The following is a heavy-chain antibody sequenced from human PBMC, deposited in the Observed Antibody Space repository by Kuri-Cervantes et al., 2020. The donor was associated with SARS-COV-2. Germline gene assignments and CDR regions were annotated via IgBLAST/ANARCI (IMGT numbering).Heavy chain of an antibody. D-gene: IGHD1-20*01. CDR2: ISSNGGST. CDR3: AREGDRITSDYYFDY. V-gene: IGHV3-64*02. Sequence: GESLKISCAASGFTFSSYAMHWVRQAPGKGLEYVSAISSNGGSTYYADSVKGRFTISRDNSKNTLYLQMGSLRAEDMAVYYCAREGDRITSDYYFDYWGQGTLVTVSS. CDR1: GFTFSSYA. J-gene: IGHJ4*02.